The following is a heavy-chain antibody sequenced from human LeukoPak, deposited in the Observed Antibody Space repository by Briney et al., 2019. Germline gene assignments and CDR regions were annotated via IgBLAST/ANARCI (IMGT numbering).Heavy chain of an antibody. CDR1: GYTFTSYA. V-gene: IGHV1-3*01. D-gene: IGHD2-15*01. Sequence: ASVKVSCKASGYTFTSYAMHWVRQAPGQRREWMGWINAGNGNTKYSQKFQGRVTITRDTSASTAYMELSSLRSEDTAVYYCARGSPRYCSGGSCLTYWGQGTLVTVSS. CDR3: ARGSPRYCSGGSCLTY. J-gene: IGHJ4*02. CDR2: INAGNGNT.